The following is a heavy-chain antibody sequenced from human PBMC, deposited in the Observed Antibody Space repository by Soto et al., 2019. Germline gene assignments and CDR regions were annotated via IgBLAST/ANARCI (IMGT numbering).Heavy chain of an antibody. D-gene: IGHD6-6*01. Sequence: ESGGGLVQPGRSLRLSCAASGFTFDDYAMHWVRQAPGKGLEWVSGISWNSGSIGYADSVKGRFTISRDNAKNSLYLQMNSLRAEDTALYYCAKDMVAYSSSSGYYYYMDVWGKGTTVTVSS. CDR3: AKDMVAYSSSSGYYYYMDV. J-gene: IGHJ6*03. V-gene: IGHV3-9*01. CDR1: GFTFDDYA. CDR2: ISWNSGSI.